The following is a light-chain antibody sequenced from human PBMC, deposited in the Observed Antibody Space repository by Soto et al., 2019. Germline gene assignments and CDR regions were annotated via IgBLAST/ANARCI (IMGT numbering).Light chain of an antibody. V-gene: IGKV1-5*01. CDR2: DAS. CDR1: QSISSW. J-gene: IGKJ1*01. CDR3: QQYNSYPWT. Sequence: QMTQSPSSLSASVGDRVTITCRASQSISSWLAWYQQKPGKAPKLLIYDASSLESGVPSRFSGSGSGTEFTLTITSLQPDDFATYYCQQYNSYPWTFGQGTKVDIK.